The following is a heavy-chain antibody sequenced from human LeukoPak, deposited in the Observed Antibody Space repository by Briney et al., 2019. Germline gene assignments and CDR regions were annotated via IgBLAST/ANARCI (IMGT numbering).Heavy chain of an antibody. J-gene: IGHJ4*02. CDR1: GDSISSTSYY. CDR3: AADSSGYYYGPY. Sequence: SETLSLTCTVSGDSISSTSYYWGWIRQPPGKGLEWIGSIYYSGNTYYSPSLKSRVTISVDTSKNQFSLKLSSVTAADTAVYYCAADSSGYYYGPYWGQGGLCSVSS. CDR2: IYYSGNT. V-gene: IGHV4-39*01. D-gene: IGHD3-22*01.